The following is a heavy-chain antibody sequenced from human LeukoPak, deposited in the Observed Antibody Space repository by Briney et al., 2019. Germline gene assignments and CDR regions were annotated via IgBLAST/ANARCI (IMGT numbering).Heavy chain of an antibody. CDR3: AKDGNMVRGLMDY. CDR2: ISGSGGST. Sequence: GGSLRLSCAASGFTFSSYGMSWVRQAPGKGLEWVSAISGSGGSTYYADSVKGRFTISRDNSKNTLYLQMNSQRAEDTAVYYCAKDGNMVRGLMDYWGQGTLVIVSS. V-gene: IGHV3-23*01. D-gene: IGHD3-10*01. J-gene: IGHJ4*02. CDR1: GFTFSSYG.